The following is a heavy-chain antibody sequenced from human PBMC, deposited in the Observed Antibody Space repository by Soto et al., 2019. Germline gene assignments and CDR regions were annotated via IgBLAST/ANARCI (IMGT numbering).Heavy chain of an antibody. V-gene: IGHV4-59*02. CDR2: MYFGGSF. Sequence: SETLSLTCTVSGASVSTGYWSWIRQPPGKGLEWIGFMYFGGSFNYNPSLTSRVTISVETSKNQFSMKLTSVTAEDTAVYYCSTSVAGLAFFEIWGQGTLVTVSS. CDR1: GASVSTGY. J-gene: IGHJ4*02. CDR3: STSVAGLAFFEI. D-gene: IGHD6-19*01.